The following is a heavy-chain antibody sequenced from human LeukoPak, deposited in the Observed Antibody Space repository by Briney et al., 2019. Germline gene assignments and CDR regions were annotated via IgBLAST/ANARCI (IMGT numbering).Heavy chain of an antibody. CDR3: AKRGVVIRVILVGFHKEAYYFDS. V-gene: IGHV3-23*01. Sequence: PGGSLRLSCAVSGITLSNYGMSWVRQAPGKGLEWFAGISGSGGSTNYADSVKGRFTISRDNPKNTLYLQMNSLRDEDTAVYFCAKRGVVIRVILVGFHKEAYYFDSWGQGALVTVSS. CDR2: ISGSGGST. J-gene: IGHJ4*02. CDR1: GITLSNYG. D-gene: IGHD3-10*01.